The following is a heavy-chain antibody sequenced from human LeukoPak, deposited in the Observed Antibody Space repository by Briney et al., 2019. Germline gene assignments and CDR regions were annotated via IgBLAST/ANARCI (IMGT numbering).Heavy chain of an antibody. CDR2: IHYSGAT. CDR3: ARGILFDYYFDS. CDR1: GGSFSGHY. J-gene: IGHJ4*02. D-gene: IGHD3-9*01. V-gene: IGHV4-34*01. Sequence: SETLSLTCAIYGGSFSGHYWSWIRQSPGKGLEWIAEIHYSGATNYNPSLKSRVTISGDTSKNQVFLRVTSVTAADTALYYCARGILFDYYFDSWGQGTLVTVS.